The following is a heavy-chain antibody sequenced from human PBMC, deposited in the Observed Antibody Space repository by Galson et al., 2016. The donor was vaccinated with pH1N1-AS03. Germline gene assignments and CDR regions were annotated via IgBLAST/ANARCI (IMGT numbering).Heavy chain of an antibody. CDR1: TFIARSNY. Sequence: SLRLSCAGSTFIARSNYMSWVRQAPGKGLEWVSVIYHGEAGTSYYADSVKGRFTISSHISTNTVNLQMNNLRVEDTATYYCVTDRFGEPTTWGQGTLIIAS. D-gene: IGHD3-16*01. CDR3: VTDRFGEPTT. CDR2: IYHGEAGTS. J-gene: IGHJ5*02. V-gene: IGHV3-53*01.